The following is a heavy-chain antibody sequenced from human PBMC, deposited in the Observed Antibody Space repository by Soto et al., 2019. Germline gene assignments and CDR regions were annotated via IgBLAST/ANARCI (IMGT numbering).Heavy chain of an antibody. D-gene: IGHD3-22*01. CDR1: GDSFSSINYY. V-gene: IGHV4-39*01. CDR3: GKSSSGYYHNWFDP. Sequence: QLQLQESGPGLVQPSETLSLTCTVSGDSFSSINYYWGWLRQPPGKGLEYIGSIFNSGTTYYNPSLKSRVTIAVDTSKSQFSLKLTSVTAADTAVYYCGKSSSGYYHNWFDPWGQGTLVTVSS. CDR2: IFNSGTT. J-gene: IGHJ5*02.